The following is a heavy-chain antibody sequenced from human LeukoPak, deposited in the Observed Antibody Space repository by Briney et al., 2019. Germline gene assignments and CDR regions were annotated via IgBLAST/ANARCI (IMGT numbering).Heavy chain of an antibody. CDR1: GFTFNTYG. V-gene: IGHV3-23*01. CDR3: ARGRNVDTSMVNDY. CDR2: ISGSGGAT. J-gene: IGHJ4*02. D-gene: IGHD5-18*01. Sequence: PGGSLRLSCAASGFTFNTYGMSWVRQAPGKGLEWVSGISGSGGATYYADSVKGRFTISRDNSKNTVYVQMNSLRAEDTAVYFCARGRNVDTSMVNDYWGQGTLVTVSS.